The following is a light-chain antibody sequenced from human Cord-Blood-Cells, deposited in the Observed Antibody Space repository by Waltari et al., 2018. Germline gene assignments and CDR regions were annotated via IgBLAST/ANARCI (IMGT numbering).Light chain of an antibody. V-gene: IGLV2-14*01. CDR1: SSDVGGYNY. J-gene: IGLJ3*02. CDR3: SSYTSSSALEV. CDR2: DFS. Sequence: QSALTQPASVSGSPGQSITISCTGTSSDVGGYNYVSWYQQHPGKATTLIIYDFSNRPTGFSNRCSGSKSGNTAALSISGLQAEDEADYFCSSYTSSSALEVFGGGTKLTVL.